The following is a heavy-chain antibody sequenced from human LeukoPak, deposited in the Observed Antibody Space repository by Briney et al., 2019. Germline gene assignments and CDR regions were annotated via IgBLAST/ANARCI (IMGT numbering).Heavy chain of an antibody. CDR2: ISSSSSYI. CDR3: ARDLEVYYYDSSGYADAFDI. CDR1: GFTFSSYS. V-gene: IGHV3-21*01. D-gene: IGHD3-22*01. Sequence: PGGSLRLSCAASGFTFSSYSMNWVRQAPGKGPEWVSSISSSSSYIYYADSVKGRFTISRDNAKNSLYLQMNSLRAEDTAVYYCARDLEVYYYDSSGYADAFDIWGQGTMVTVSS. J-gene: IGHJ3*02.